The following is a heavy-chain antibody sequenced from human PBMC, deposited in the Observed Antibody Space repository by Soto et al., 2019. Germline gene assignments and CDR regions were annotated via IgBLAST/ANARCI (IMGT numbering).Heavy chain of an antibody. CDR2: ISGSGVST. Sequence: VQLLESGGGLVQPGGSLRLSCAASGFSFSSYAMSWARQAPGKGLEWVSGISGSGVSTNYADSVKGRFTISRDNSKNTLYLQMNSLRAEDTAVYYCAKTPSSSWPNHYFDYWGQGTLVTVSS. D-gene: IGHD6-13*01. V-gene: IGHV3-23*01. CDR3: AKTPSSSWPNHYFDY. J-gene: IGHJ4*02. CDR1: GFSFSSYA.